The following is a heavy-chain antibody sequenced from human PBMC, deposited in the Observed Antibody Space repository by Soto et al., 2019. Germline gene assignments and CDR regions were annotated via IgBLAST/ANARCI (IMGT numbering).Heavy chain of an antibody. CDR2: IYYNENT. D-gene: IGHD1-26*01. CDR3: ASLSYSGSYYLHPFDY. V-gene: IGHV4-39*01. J-gene: IGHJ4*02. CDR1: GGSISSNHYY. Sequence: SETLSLTCTVSGGSISSNHYYWGWVRQPPGKGLEWIGTIYYNENTYSNPSLRRRVTISVDTSKDQFSLKLSSVTAADTAVYFCASLSYSGSYYLHPFDYWGRGTMVTVSS.